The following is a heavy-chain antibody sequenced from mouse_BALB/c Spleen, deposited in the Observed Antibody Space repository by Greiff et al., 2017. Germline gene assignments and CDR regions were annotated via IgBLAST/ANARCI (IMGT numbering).Heavy chain of an antibody. CDR1: GYTFTDYY. V-gene: IGHV1-77*01. J-gene: IGHJ3*01. D-gene: IGHD2-4*01. CDR3: ARAYYDYDGPSWFAY. Sequence: VKVVESGAELARPGASVKLSCKASGYTFTDYYINWVKQRTGQGLEWIGEIYPGSGNTYYNEKFKGKATLTADKSSSTAYMQLSSLTSEDSAVYFCARAYYDYDGPSWFAYWGQGTLVTVSA. CDR2: IYPGSGNT.